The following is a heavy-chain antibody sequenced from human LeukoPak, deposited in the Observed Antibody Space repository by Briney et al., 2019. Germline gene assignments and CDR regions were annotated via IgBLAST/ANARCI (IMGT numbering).Heavy chain of an antibody. CDR1: EFTFSSYA. D-gene: IGHD3-10*01. V-gene: IGHV3-23*01. J-gene: IGHJ4*02. CDR2: IYSAIGGST. Sequence: PGGSLRLSCAASEFTFSSYAMQWVRQAPGKGLEWVSLIYSAIGGSTYYADSVKGRFTISRDNSKNTLYLQMNSLRAEDTAVYFCAKRFSYCFDSWGQGTLVTVSS. CDR3: AKRFSYCFDS.